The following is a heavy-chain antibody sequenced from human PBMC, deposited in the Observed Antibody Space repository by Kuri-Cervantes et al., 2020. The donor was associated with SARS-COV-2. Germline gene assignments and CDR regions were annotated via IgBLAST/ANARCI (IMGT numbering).Heavy chain of an antibody. CDR2: INHSGST. CDR1: GGSFNGYH. CDR3: ARDLMTHDYYDRLDAFDI. J-gene: IGHJ3*02. Sequence: SETLSLTCGVYGGSFNGYHWSWIRQPPGKGLEWIGEINHSGSTNYSPSLKSRVTISVDTSKNQFSLKLSSVTAADTAVYYCARDLMTHDYYDRLDAFDIWGQGTMVTVSS. V-gene: IGHV4-34*01. D-gene: IGHD3-22*01.